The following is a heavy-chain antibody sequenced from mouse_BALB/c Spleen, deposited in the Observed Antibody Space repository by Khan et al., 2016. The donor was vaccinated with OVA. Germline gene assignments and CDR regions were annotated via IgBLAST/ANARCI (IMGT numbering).Heavy chain of an antibody. V-gene: IGHV3-8*02. Sequence: EVQLQESGPSLVKPSQTLSLTCSVTGDSITRGYWNWIRKFPGNKLDYMGYISYSGNTYCNPSLKSRISITPDTSKNQYYLQLNSVTTEDTATYYCAGELRGFAYWGQGTLVTVSA. D-gene: IGHD1-1*01. J-gene: IGHJ3*01. CDR3: AGELRGFAY. CDR1: GDSITRGY. CDR2: ISYSGNT.